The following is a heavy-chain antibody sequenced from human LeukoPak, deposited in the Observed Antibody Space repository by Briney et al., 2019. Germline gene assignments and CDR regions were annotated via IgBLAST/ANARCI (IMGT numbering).Heavy chain of an antibody. D-gene: IGHD2-21*01. J-gene: IGHJ4*02. V-gene: IGHV4-31*03. Sequence: PSETLSLTCTVSGGSISSGGHYWTRIRQLPGKGLEWIGYIYYSGSTYYNPSLKSRVTISVDTSKNQFSLKLNSVTAADTAVYYCASRSPPGETGYFDYWGQGTLVTVSS. CDR3: ASRSPPGETGYFDY. CDR2: IYYSGST. CDR1: GGSISSGGHY.